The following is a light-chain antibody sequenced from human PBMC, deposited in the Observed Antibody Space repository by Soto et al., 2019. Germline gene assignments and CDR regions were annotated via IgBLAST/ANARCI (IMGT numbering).Light chain of an antibody. CDR2: AAS. CDR1: QSISNH. Sequence: DIQVTQSPSSLSASVEDRVTITCRASQSISNHLNWYQQKPGKAPKLLIFAASSLQSGVPSRFSGSRSGPDFTLTISSLQPEDFATYYCQQSYSSPPTFGQGTQVDIK. CDR3: QQSYSSPPT. V-gene: IGKV1-39*01. J-gene: IGKJ1*01.